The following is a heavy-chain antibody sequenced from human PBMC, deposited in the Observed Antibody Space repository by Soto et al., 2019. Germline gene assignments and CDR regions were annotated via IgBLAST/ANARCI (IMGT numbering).Heavy chain of an antibody. Sequence: ASVKVSCKVSGYTLTELSMHWVRQAPGKGLEWMGGFDPEDGETIYAQKFQGRVTMTEDTSTDTAYMELSSLRSEDTAVYYSATVDTCYSSSFSIYYFDYWGQGTLVTVSS. CDR2: FDPEDGET. D-gene: IGHD6-13*01. J-gene: IGHJ4*02. CDR1: GYTLTELS. V-gene: IGHV1-24*01. CDR3: ATVDTCYSSSFSIYYFDY.